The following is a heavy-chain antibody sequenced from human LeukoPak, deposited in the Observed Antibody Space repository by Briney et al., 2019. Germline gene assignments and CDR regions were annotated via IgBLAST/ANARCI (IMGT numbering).Heavy chain of an antibody. Sequence: GGSLRLSCAASGFTFSSYAMSWVRQAPGKGLEWVSAISGSGGSTYYADSVKGRFTISRDNSKNTLYLRMNSLRAEDTAVYYCARVRGLFQPVSYWGQGTLVTVSS. J-gene: IGHJ4*02. CDR2: ISGSGGST. V-gene: IGHV3-23*01. CDR3: ARVRGLFQPVSY. CDR1: GFTFSSYA. D-gene: IGHD2-21*01.